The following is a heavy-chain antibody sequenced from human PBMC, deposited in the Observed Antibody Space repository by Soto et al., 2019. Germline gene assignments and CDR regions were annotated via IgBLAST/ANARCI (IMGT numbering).Heavy chain of an antibody. D-gene: IGHD3-10*01. Sequence: QVQLVESGGGVVQPGRALRLSCAASGFTFSSYGMHWVRQAPGKGLEWVAGISYDGSNKYYADSVKGRFTISRDNSKNTLYLQMNSLRAEDTAVYYCAKDLWFGESYYFDYWGQGTLVTVSS. V-gene: IGHV3-30*18. CDR3: AKDLWFGESYYFDY. CDR2: ISYDGSNK. J-gene: IGHJ4*02. CDR1: GFTFSSYG.